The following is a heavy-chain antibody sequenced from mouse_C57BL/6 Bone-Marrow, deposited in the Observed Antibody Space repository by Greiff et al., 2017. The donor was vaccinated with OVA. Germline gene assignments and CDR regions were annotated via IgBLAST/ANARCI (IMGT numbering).Heavy chain of an antibody. CDR3: ATYYYGSSYAMDY. D-gene: IGHD1-1*01. CDR1: GFSLTSYG. Sequence: VKLMESGPGLVQPSQSLSITCTVSGFSLTSYGVNWVRQSPGKGLEWLGVIWSGGSTDYNAAFISRLSISKDNSKSQVFFKMNSLQADDTAIYYCATYYYGSSYAMDYWGQGTSVTVAS. V-gene: IGHV2-2*01. CDR2: IWSGGST. J-gene: IGHJ4*01.